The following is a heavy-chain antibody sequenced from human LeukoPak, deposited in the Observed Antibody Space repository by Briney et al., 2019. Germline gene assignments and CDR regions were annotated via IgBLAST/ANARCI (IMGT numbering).Heavy chain of an antibody. CDR1: GYSISSGYY. Sequence: KSSETLSLTCTVSGYSISSGYYWGWIRQPPGKGLEWIGSFYHSGSTYYNPSLKSRVTISVDTSKNQFSLKLSSVTAADTAVYYCARAPRKDYGGNWFAFDIWGQGTMVTVSS. V-gene: IGHV4-38-2*02. D-gene: IGHD4-23*01. J-gene: IGHJ3*02. CDR2: FYHSGST. CDR3: ARAPRKDYGGNWFAFDI.